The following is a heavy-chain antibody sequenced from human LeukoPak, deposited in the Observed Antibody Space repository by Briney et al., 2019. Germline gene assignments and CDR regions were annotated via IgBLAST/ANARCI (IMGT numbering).Heavy chain of an antibody. V-gene: IGHV3-33*01. J-gene: IGHJ4*02. CDR1: GFTFSSYG. D-gene: IGHD3-22*01. Sequence: GRSLRLSCAASGFTFSSYGMHWVRQAPGKGLEWVAVIWYDGSNKYYADSVKGRSTISRDNSKNTLYLQMNSLRAEDTAVYYCARGDYYDSSGYYSNFDYWGQGTLVTVSS. CDR2: IWYDGSNK. CDR3: ARGDYYDSSGYYSNFDY.